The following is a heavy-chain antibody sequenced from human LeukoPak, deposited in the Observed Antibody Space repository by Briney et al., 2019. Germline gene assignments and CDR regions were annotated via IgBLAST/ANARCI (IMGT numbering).Heavy chain of an antibody. J-gene: IGHJ4*02. V-gene: IGHV3-53*01. CDR1: GFTFDDYG. CDR3: ARDRDS. Sequence: GGSLRLSCEASGFTFDDYGMSWVRQAPGKGLEWVSVIYSGGSTYYADSVKGRFTISRDNSKNTLYLQMNSLRAEDTAVYYCARDRDSWGQGTLVTVSS. D-gene: IGHD3-22*01. CDR2: IYSGGST.